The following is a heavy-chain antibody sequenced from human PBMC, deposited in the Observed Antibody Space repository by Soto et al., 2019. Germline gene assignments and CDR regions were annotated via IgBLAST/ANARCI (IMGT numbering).Heavy chain of an antibody. CDR1: GYTFTRNW. Sequence: PVESLKIACKGSGYTFTRNWIGWVLQMPGKGLEWMGIIFPIDSDTRYSPSSQGQVTISADNSISTAYLQWSSLKASDTAIYYCATPGGRDFNAFDVWGQGTMVTVSS. D-gene: IGHD2-21*02. V-gene: IGHV5-51*03. J-gene: IGHJ3*01. CDR3: ATPGGRDFNAFDV. CDR2: IFPIDSDT.